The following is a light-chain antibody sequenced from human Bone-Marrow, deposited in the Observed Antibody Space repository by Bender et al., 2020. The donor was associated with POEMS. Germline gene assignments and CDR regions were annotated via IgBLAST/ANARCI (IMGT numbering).Light chain of an antibody. CDR2: DDR. Sequence: SSELTQPSSVSVSPGQTARITCSGDVLAEKYARWFQQKPGQAPVLVVYDDRHRPSGIPERFTGSNSGNMATLTISRVEAGDEADYYCQVWDTSSGCWVFGGGTKLTAL. CDR1: VLAEKY. V-gene: IGLV3-21*02. J-gene: IGLJ3*02. CDR3: QVWDTSSGCWV.